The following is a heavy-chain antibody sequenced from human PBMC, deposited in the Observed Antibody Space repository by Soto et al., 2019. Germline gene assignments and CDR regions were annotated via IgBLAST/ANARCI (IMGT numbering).Heavy chain of an antibody. CDR2: ISGSGGST. Sequence: VQLLESGGGLVQPGGSPRLSCAASGFKFSSYAMSWVRQAPGEGLEWVSGISGSGGSTWYADSVKGRFTISRDNSKNTLYLQMNSLRGEDTAVYYCAKDYAGADYWGQGTLVTVSS. J-gene: IGHJ4*02. CDR1: GFKFSSYA. CDR3: AKDYAGADY. D-gene: IGHD3-10*01. V-gene: IGHV3-23*01.